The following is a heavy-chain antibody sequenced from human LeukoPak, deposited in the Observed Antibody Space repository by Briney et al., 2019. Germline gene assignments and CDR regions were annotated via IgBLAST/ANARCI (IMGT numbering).Heavy chain of an antibody. J-gene: IGHJ4*02. CDR2: ISSSSSYI. V-gene: IGHV3-21*01. CDR3: ARGPDTVTTFDY. D-gene: IGHD4-17*01. Sequence: GGSLRLSCAASGFTFSSYSMNWVRQAPGKGLEWVSSISSSSSYIYYADSVKGRFTISRDNAKNLLYLQMNSLRAEDTAVYYCARGPDTVTTFDYWGQGTLVTVSS. CDR1: GFTFSSYS.